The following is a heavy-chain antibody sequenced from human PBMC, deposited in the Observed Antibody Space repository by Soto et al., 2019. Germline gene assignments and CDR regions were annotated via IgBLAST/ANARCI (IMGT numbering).Heavy chain of an antibody. J-gene: IGHJ5*02. D-gene: IGHD3-3*01. CDR2: ISGSGGST. Sequence: PGGSLRLSCAASGFAFSSYAMSWVRQAPGKGLEWVSAISGSGGSTYYADSVKGRFTISRDNSKNTLYLQMNSLRAEDTAVYYCAKGYYDFWSGERWFDPWGQGTLVTVSS. CDR1: GFAFSSYA. V-gene: IGHV3-23*01. CDR3: AKGYYDFWSGERWFDP.